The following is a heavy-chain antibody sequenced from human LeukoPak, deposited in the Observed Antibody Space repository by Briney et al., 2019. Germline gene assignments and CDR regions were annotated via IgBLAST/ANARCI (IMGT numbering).Heavy chain of an antibody. D-gene: IGHD3-10*01. V-gene: IGHV3-9*01. CDR3: ATCDYYGSGSYYSEGDY. J-gene: IGHJ4*02. Sequence: GGSLKLSCAASGFTFDDYAMHWVRQAPGKGLEWVSGISWNSGSIGYADSVKGRFTISRDNSKNTLCLQMNSLRAEDTAVYYCATCDYYGSGSYYSEGDYWGQGTLVTVSS. CDR1: GFTFDDYA. CDR2: ISWNSGSI.